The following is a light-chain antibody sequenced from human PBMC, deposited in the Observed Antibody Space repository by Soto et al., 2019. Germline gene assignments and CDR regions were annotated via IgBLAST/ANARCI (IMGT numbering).Light chain of an antibody. CDR3: QQYNNWPQT. Sequence: EIVMTQSPATLSVSPGEGATLSCRASQTIKRSNLAWYQQKPGQAPRLLIYGASTRATGIPARFSGSGSGTEFTLTISSLQSEDFAVYYCQQYNNWPQTFGQGTKVDIK. J-gene: IGKJ1*01. CDR2: GAS. V-gene: IGKV3-15*01. CDR1: QTIKRSN.